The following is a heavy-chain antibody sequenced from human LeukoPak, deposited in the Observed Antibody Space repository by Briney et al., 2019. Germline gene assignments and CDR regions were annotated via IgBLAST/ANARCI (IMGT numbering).Heavy chain of an antibody. CDR3: ASPYGSGSSRSDY. Sequence: ASVKVSCKASGYTFTGYYMHWVRQAPGQGLEWMGRINPNSGGTNYAQKFQGRVTMTRDTSISTAYVELSRLRSDDTAVYYCASPYGSGSSRSDYWGQGTLVTVSS. CDR2: INPNSGGT. D-gene: IGHD3-10*01. J-gene: IGHJ4*02. V-gene: IGHV1-2*06. CDR1: GYTFTGYY.